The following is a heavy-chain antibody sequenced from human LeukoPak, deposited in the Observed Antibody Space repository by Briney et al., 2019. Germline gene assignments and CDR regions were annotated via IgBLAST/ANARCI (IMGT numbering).Heavy chain of an antibody. CDR1: GYTFTSYG. D-gene: IGHD6-19*01. CDR3: ARVHRSGWASDY. J-gene: IGHJ4*02. V-gene: IGHV1-18*01. CDR2: IGAYNGNT. Sequence: ASVKVSCKASGYTFTSYGISWVRQAPGQGLEWMGWIGAYNGNTNYAQKLQGRVTMTTDTSTSTAYMELRSLRSDDTAVYYCARVHRSGWASDYWGQGTLVTVSS.